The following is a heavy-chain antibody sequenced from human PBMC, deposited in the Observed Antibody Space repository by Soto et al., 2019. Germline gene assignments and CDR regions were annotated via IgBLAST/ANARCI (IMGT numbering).Heavy chain of an antibody. V-gene: IGHV1-69*12. D-gene: IGHD2-21*02. CDR3: ARMVVTAGYQYYYYGMDV. CDR2: IIPMFGPA. Sequence: QVQLVQSGAEVKKPGSSVKVACKASGGTFRSYAINWVRQAPGQGLEWMGRIIPMFGPADYAQKFQGRVTITADESPSTAYMELSTLRSEDTAVYYCARMVVTAGYQYYYYGMDVWGQGTTVTVSS. CDR1: GGTFRSYA. J-gene: IGHJ6*02.